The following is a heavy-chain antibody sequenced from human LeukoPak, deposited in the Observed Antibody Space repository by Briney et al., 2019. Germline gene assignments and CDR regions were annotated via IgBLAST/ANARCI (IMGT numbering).Heavy chain of an antibody. CDR1: GGSVSSGSYY. CDR3: ARDRDCSSISCQEGMDV. D-gene: IGHD2-2*01. CDR2: IYYSGST. V-gene: IGHV4-61*01. J-gene: IGHJ6*02. Sequence: SETLSLTCTVSGGSVSSGSYYWGWIRQPPGKGLEWIGYIYYSGSTNYNPSLKSRVTISVDTSKNQFSLKLSSVTAADTAVYYCARDRDCSSISCQEGMDVWGPGTTVTVSS.